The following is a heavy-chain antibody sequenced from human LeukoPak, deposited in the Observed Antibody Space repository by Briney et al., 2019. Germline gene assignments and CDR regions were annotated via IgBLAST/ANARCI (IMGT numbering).Heavy chain of an antibody. J-gene: IGHJ4*02. CDR3: AREAPFRYYDILTASWTKAPLDY. D-gene: IGHD3-9*01. CDR1: GYSISSGYY. CDR2: IYHSGST. V-gene: IGHV4-38-2*02. Sequence: SETLSLTCTVSGYSISSGYYWGWIRQPPGKGLEWIGSIYHSGSTYYNPSLKSRVTISVDTSKNQFSLKLSSVTAADTAVYYCAREAPFRYYDILTASWTKAPLDYWGQGTLVTVSS.